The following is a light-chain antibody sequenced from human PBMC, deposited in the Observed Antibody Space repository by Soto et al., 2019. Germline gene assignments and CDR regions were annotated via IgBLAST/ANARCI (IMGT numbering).Light chain of an antibody. J-gene: IGKJ4*01. CDR3: QQYESYPMT. CDR2: KAS. CDR1: QSISSW. V-gene: IGKV1-5*03. Sequence: DSQMTQYPSTLSASVGDRVTITCRASQSISSWLAWYQQKPGKAPKLLISKASTLQSGVPPRFSGSGSVTEFTLTISSLQPDDFATYYGQQYESYPMTFGGGTKVEIK.